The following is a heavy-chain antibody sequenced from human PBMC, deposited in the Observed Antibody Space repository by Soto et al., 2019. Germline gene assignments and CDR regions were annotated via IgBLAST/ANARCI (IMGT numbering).Heavy chain of an antibody. CDR2: IYYSGST. CDR3: AKQDGLLWFGVQGDFDY. CDR1: GGSISSSSYY. D-gene: IGHD3-10*01. Sequence: SETLSLTCTVSGGSISSSSYYWGWIRQPPGKGLEWIGSIYYSGSTYYNPSLKSRVTISVDTSKNQFSLKLSSVTAADTAVYYCAKQDGLLWFGVQGDFDYWGQGTLVTVSS. V-gene: IGHV4-39*01. J-gene: IGHJ4*02.